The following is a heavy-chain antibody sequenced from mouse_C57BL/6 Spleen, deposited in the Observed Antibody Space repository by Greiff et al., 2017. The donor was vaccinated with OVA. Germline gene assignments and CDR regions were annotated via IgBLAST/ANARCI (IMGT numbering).Heavy chain of an antibody. CDR2: IDPSDSYT. CDR3: ARDKYYYGSSYPLDYFDY. D-gene: IGHD1-1*01. V-gene: IGHV1-69*01. CDR1: GYTFTSYW. Sequence: QVQLQQPGAELVMPGASVKLSCKASGYTFTSYWMHWVKQRHGQGLEWIGEIDPSDSYTNYNQKFKGKSTLTVDKSSSTAYMQLSSLTSEDSAVYYCARDKYYYGSSYPLDYFDYWGQGTTLTVSS. J-gene: IGHJ2*01.